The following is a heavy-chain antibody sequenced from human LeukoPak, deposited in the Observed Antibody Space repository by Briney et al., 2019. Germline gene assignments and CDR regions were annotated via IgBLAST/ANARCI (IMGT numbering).Heavy chain of an antibody. D-gene: IGHD4/OR15-4a*01. Sequence: GGSLRLSCAAYGFTFSSYWMSWVRQAPGKGLEWVANIKQDGSEKYYVDSVKGRFTISRDNARNSLYLQMNSLKIEDTAVYYCAIDEPNYAPYDFDYWGQGTLVTVSS. J-gene: IGHJ4*02. CDR1: GFTFSSYW. V-gene: IGHV3-7*03. CDR3: AIDEPNYAPYDFDY. CDR2: IKQDGSEK.